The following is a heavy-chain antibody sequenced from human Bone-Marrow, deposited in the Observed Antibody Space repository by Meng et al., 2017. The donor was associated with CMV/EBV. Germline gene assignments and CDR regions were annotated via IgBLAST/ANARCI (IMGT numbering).Heavy chain of an antibody. CDR1: GGSISSSSYY. CDR3: ARNSPREGIDY. V-gene: IGHV4-39*01. Sequence: SETLSLTCTVSGGSISSSSYYWGWIRQPPGKGLEWIGSIHYSGSTYYNPSLKSRVTISVDTSKNQFSLKLSSVTAADTAVYYCARNSPREGIDYWGQGTLVTVSS. D-gene: IGHD1-26*01. CDR2: IHYSGST. J-gene: IGHJ4*02.